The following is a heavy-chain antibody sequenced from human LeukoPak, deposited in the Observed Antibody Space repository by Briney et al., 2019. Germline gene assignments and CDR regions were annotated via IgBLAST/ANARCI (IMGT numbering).Heavy chain of an antibody. CDR3: ARTGVAVTSFDY. CDR2: IYYSGST. D-gene: IGHD2-21*02. V-gene: IGHV4-39*01. J-gene: IGHJ4*02. CDR1: GGSISSSSYY. Sequence: SETLSLTCTVSGGSISSSSYYWGWIRQPPGKGLEWIGSIYYSGSTYYNPSLKSRVTISVDTSKNQFSLKLSSVTAADTAVYYCARTGVAVTSFDYWGQGTLVTVSS.